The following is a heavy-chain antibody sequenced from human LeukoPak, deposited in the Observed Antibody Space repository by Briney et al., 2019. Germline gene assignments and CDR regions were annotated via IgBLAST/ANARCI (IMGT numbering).Heavy chain of an antibody. CDR1: GGSFSGYY. CDR2: INHSGST. J-gene: IGHJ3*02. V-gene: IGHV4-34*01. Sequence: SETLSLTCAVYGGSFSGYYWSWIRQPPGKGLEWIGEINHSGSTNYNPSLKSRVTLSVDTSKSQVSLKLSSVTAADTAVYYCARVSGHSGAFDIWGQGTMVTVSS. D-gene: IGHD2/OR15-2a*01. CDR3: ARVSGHSGAFDI.